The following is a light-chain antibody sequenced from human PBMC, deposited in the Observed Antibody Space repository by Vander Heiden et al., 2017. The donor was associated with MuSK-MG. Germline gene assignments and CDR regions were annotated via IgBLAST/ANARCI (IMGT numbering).Light chain of an antibody. CDR3: QQYYSTRAWT. CDR1: QSVLSDSNNKNY. CDR2: WAS. Sequence: DIVLTQSPDSLAVSLGERATINCKSSQSVLSDSNNKNYLAWFQQKPGQPPKLLMYWASTRDSGVPDRFSGSGSGTDFTLTSSSLQAEDVAVYHCQQYYSTRAWTFGQGTMVEIK. J-gene: IGKJ1*01. V-gene: IGKV4-1*01.